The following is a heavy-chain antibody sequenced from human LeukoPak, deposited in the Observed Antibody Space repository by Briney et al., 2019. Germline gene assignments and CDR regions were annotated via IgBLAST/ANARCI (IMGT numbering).Heavy chain of an antibody. V-gene: IGHV3-23*01. D-gene: IGHD3-3*01. CDR3: AKVTLTIFGVVIPASLDY. Sequence: GGSLRLSCAASGFTFSSYAMSWVRQVPGKGLEWVSAISGSGGSTYYADSVKGRFTISRDNSKNTLYLQMNSLRAEDTAVYYCAKVTLTIFGVVIPASLDYWGQGALVTVSS. CDR2: ISGSGGST. CDR1: GFTFSSYA. J-gene: IGHJ4*02.